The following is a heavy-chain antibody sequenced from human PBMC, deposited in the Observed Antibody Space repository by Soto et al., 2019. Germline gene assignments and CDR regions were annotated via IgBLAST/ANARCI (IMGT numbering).Heavy chain of an antibody. D-gene: IGHD1-1*01. J-gene: IGHJ4*02. CDR2: IIPILGIA. V-gene: IGHV1-69*02. Sequence: QVQLVQSGAEVKKPGSSVKVSCKASGGTFSSYTISWVRQAPGQGLEWMGRIIPILGIANYAQKFQGRVTITADKSTSTAYMELSSLRSEDTAVYYCASGEVGRYKGGGYWGQGTLVTVSS. CDR1: GGTFSSYT. CDR3: ASGEVGRYKGGGY.